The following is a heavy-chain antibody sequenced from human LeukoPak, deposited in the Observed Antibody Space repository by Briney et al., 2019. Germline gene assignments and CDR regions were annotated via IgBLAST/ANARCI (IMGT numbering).Heavy chain of an antibody. Sequence: GGSLRLSCAASGFTFSTFAMHWVRQAPGKGLEWVAAIWYDGSNKYYADSVKGRFTISRGNSKNTLYLQMNSLRAEDTSVYYCARARYSSSWEGNYWGQGTLVTVPS. CDR1: GFTFSTFA. J-gene: IGHJ4*02. CDR3: ARARYSSSWEGNY. CDR2: IWYDGSNK. D-gene: IGHD6-13*01. V-gene: IGHV3-33*01.